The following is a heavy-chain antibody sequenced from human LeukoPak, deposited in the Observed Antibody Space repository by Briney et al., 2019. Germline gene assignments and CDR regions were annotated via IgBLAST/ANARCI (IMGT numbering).Heavy chain of an antibody. J-gene: IGHJ5*02. CDR3: ARGLGPHWFDP. V-gene: IGHV3-21*01. CDR2: ISSSSSYI. CDR1: GSTFSSYS. D-gene: IGHD3-16*01. Sequence: GGSLRLSCAASGSTFSSYSMNWVRQAPGKGLEWVSSISSSSSYIYYADSVKGRFTISRDNAKNSLYLQMNSLRAEDTAVYYCARGLGPHWFDPWGQGTLVTVSS.